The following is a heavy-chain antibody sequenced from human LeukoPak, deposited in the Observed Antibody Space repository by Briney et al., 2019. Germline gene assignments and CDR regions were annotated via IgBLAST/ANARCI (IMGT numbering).Heavy chain of an antibody. D-gene: IGHD6-19*01. J-gene: IGHJ4*02. CDR2: ISAYNGHT. Sequence: ASVKVSCKASGYTFTSYGFSWVRRAPGQGLEWMGWISAYNGHTNYAQKFQGRVTMTTDTSTSTGYMELRSLRSDDTAVYYCARDKDLGAVAGTFDYWGQGTLVTVSS. CDR1: GYTFTSYG. CDR3: ARDKDLGAVAGTFDY. V-gene: IGHV1-18*04.